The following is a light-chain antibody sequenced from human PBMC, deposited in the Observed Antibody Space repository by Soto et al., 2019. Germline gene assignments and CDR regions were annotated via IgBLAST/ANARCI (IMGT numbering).Light chain of an antibody. Sequence: IQLTQSPSSLSASVLDRVTLTFRASQGISSYLAWYQQKPGKAPKLLIYAASTLQSGVPSRFSGSGSGTDFTLTISRLEPEDFAVYYCQQYGSSGTFGQGTKVDIK. CDR1: QGISSY. CDR3: QQYGSSGT. J-gene: IGKJ1*01. V-gene: IGKV1-9*01. CDR2: AAS.